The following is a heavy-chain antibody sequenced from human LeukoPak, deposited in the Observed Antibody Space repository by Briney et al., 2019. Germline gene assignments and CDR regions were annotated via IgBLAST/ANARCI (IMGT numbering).Heavy chain of an antibody. CDR3: ARDHEQWLGVDY. CDR2: INPNSGGT. CDR1: GYTFTGYY. D-gene: IGHD6-19*01. J-gene: IGHJ4*02. V-gene: IGHV1-2*02. Sequence: ASVKVSCKASGYTFTGYYMHWVRQAPGQGLEWMGWINPNSGGTDYAQKFQGRVTMTRDTSISTAYMELKWLGSDDTAVYYCARDHEQWLGVDYWGQGTLVTVSS.